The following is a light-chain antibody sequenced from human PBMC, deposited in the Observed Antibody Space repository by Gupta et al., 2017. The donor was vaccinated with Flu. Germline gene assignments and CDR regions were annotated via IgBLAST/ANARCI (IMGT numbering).Light chain of an antibody. CDR3: QQRSNRRPLIT. CDR1: QSVSSY. CDR2: DAS. J-gene: IGKJ5*01. V-gene: IGKV3-11*01. Sequence: EIVLTQSPATLSLSPGERATLSCRASQSVSSYLAWYQQKPGQAPRLLIYDASNRANGIPARFSGSGVGTDFTLTISSRGPEDFAVYYCQQRSNRRPLITFGQGTQLEIK.